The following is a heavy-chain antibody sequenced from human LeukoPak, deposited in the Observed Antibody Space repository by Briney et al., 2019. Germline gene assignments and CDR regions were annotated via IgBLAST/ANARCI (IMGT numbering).Heavy chain of an antibody. CDR3: ARLAEGYSGSPTSYFDY. J-gene: IGHJ4*02. CDR2: IYYSWST. D-gene: IGHD1-26*01. Sequence: SETLSLTCTVSGGSISSSSYYWGWIRQPPGKGLEWIGSIYYSWSTYYNPSLKSRVTISVDTSKNQFSLRLSSVTAADTAVYYCARLAEGYSGSPTSYFDYWGQGTLVTVSS. CDR1: GGSISSSSYY. V-gene: IGHV4-39*01.